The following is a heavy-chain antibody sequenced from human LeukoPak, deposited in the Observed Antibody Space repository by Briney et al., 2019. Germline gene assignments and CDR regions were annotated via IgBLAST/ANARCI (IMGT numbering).Heavy chain of an antibody. CDR1: GGSISSGGYY. J-gene: IGHJ4*02. D-gene: IGHD6-13*01. CDR3: ARVKASSLANYFDY. CDR2: IYYSGST. Sequence: PSETLSLTCTVSGGSISSGGYYWRWIRQHPGKGLEWIGYIYYSGSTYYNPSLKSRVAISVDTSKSQFSLKLSSVTAADTAVYYCARVKASSLANYFDYWGQGTLVTVSS. V-gene: IGHV4-31*03.